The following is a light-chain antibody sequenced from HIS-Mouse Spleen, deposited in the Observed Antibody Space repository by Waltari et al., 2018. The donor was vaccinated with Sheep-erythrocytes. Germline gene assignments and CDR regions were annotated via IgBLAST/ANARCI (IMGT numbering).Light chain of an antibody. CDR1: QGISSA. J-gene: IGKJ4*01. CDR2: DAS. CDR3: QQFNSYPLT. V-gene: IGKV1-13*02. Sequence: AIQLTQSPSSLSASVGDRVTITCRASQGISSALAWYQQKPGEAPKLLIYDASSLESGVPSRFSGSGSGTDFTLTISSLQPDDFATYYCQQFNSYPLTFGGGTKVEIK.